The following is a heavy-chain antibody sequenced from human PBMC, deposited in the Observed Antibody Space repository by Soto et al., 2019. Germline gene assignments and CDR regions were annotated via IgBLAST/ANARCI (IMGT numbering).Heavy chain of an antibody. CDR3: ATSYGSGYRAFDY. D-gene: IGHD3-10*01. CDR1: GDTFAFYS. J-gene: IGHJ4*02. CDR2: INPILSMS. V-gene: IGHV1-69*02. Sequence: QVQLVQSGAEVKRPGSSVKVSCKASGDTFAFYSINWVRQAPGLGLEWMGRINPILSMSNYAQRFQGRVTMTADKSTSPAYMVLNSLRSEDTGMYYCATSYGSGYRAFDYWGQGALVTVSS.